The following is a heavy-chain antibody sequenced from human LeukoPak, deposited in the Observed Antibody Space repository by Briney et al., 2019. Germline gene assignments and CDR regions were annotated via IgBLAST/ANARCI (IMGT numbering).Heavy chain of an antibody. J-gene: IGHJ6*03. CDR3: AKDIVLMVYAIFYYYYMDV. CDR2: IWYDGSNK. D-gene: IGHD2-8*01. Sequence: GRSLRLSCAASGLTFSSYGMHWVRQAPGKGLEWVAVIWYDGSNKYYADSVKGRFTISRDNSKNTLYLQMNSLRAEDTAVYYCAKDIVLMVYAIFYYYYMDVWGKGTTVTVSS. V-gene: IGHV3-33*06. CDR1: GLTFSSYG.